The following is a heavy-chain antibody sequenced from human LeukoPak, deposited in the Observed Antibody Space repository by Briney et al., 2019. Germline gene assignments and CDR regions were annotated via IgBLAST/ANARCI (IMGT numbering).Heavy chain of an antibody. CDR2: ISNIGGST. V-gene: IGHV3-23*01. J-gene: IGHJ4*02. CDR1: SNDV. CDR3: TTGPNLYYFDY. Sequence: GGSLRLSCAAFSNDVMSWVRQAPGQGLEWVSSISNIGGSTYYADSVKGRFTISRDNSKNTVSLQMNSLRAEDTAVYYCTTGPNLYYFDYWGQGTLVTVSS.